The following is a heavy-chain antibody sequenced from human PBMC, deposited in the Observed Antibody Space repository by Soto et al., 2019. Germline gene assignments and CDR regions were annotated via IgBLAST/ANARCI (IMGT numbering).Heavy chain of an antibody. CDR1: VFTFISYA. CDR3: AKATLRVVHPLVFDY. Sequence: GWSLRLSCESSVFTFISYAMNWVRQAPGKGLEWISVISGSGGATYFADSVKGRFVISRDNSKNTLYLQMNSLRAEDTAIYYCAKATLRVVHPLVFDYWGQGSLVTVSS. CDR2: ISGSGGAT. J-gene: IGHJ4*02. V-gene: IGHV3-23*01. D-gene: IGHD3-3*01.